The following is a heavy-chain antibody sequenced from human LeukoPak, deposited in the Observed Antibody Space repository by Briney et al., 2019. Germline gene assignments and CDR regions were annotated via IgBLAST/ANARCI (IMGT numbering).Heavy chain of an antibody. J-gene: IGHJ4*02. Sequence: PGGSLRLSCAASGFXFSTYSMNWVRQAPGKGLEWVSCISSRSDYKYYADSVKGRFTISRDNAKNSLYLQMDSLRAEDTAVYYCASLHDIVIIPDATIDYWGQGTLVTVSS. D-gene: IGHD2-2*01. CDR3: ASLHDIVIIPDATIDY. CDR2: ISSRSDYK. CDR1: GFXFSTYS. V-gene: IGHV3-21*01.